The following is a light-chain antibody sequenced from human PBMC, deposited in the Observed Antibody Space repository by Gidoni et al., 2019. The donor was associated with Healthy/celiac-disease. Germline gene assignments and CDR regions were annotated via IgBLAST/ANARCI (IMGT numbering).Light chain of an antibody. CDR3: QQYNNWPPGVT. V-gene: IGKV3-15*01. CDR1: QSVSST. J-gene: IGKJ3*01. CDR2: GAS. Sequence: DIVMTQSPATLSVSPGESATLSCRASQSVSSTLAWYQQKPGQAPRLLIFGASTRATGIPARFSGSGSGTEFTLTISSLQSEDFAVYYCQQYNNWPPGVTFGPGTKVDIK.